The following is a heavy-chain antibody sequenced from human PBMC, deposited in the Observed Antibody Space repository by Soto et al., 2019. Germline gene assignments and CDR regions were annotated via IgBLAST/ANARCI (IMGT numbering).Heavy chain of an antibody. J-gene: IGHJ1*01. CDR2: INPSGGST. V-gene: IGHV1-46*01. CDR1: GYTFTSYY. Sequence: ASVKVSCKASGYTFTSYYMHWVRQAPGQGLEWMGIINPSGGSTGYAQKFQGRVTMTRDTSTSTVYMELSSLRSEDTAVYYCARGAVGGVAATPAEYFQHWGQGTLVTVSS. CDR3: ARGAVGGVAATPAEYFQH. D-gene: IGHD2-15*01.